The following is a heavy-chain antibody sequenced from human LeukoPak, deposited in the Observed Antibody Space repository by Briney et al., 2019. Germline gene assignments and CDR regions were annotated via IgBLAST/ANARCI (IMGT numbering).Heavy chain of an antibody. J-gene: IGHJ1*01. V-gene: IGHV1-46*03. CDR1: GGTFTSYY. Sequence: ASVKVSCKASGGTFTSYYMHWVRQAPGQGLEWMGIINPSGGSTSYAQKFQGRVTMTRDTSTSTVYMELSSLRSEDTAVYYCARDFSCSGGSCYPRIEVDFQHWGQGTLVTVSS. D-gene: IGHD2-15*01. CDR2: INPSGGST. CDR3: ARDFSCSGGSCYPRIEVDFQH.